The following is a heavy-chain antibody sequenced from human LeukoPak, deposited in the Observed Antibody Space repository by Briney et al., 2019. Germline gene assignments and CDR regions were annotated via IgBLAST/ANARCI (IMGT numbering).Heavy chain of an antibody. CDR2: INHSGST. V-gene: IGHV4-34*01. Sequence: PSETLSLTCAVYGGSFSGYYWSWIRQPPGKGLEWIGEINHSGSTNYNPPLKSRVTISVDTSENQFSLKLSSVTAADTAVYYCARSDYGCFDYWGQGTLVTVSS. CDR1: GGSFSGYY. CDR3: ARSDYGCFDY. D-gene: IGHD4-17*01. J-gene: IGHJ4*02.